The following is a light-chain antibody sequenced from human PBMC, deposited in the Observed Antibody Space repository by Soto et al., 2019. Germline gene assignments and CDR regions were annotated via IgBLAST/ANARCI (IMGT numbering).Light chain of an antibody. CDR3: HQTYSSPGT. CDR2: GAS. V-gene: IGKV1-39*01. CDR1: QSIDRY. Sequence: DIHMIQSPSSLSASVGDRVMITCRASQSIDRYLSWYLEKPGKAPKLLIFGASSLQSGVPSRFSGSGSGTHFTLPISSLQPADFGSYYCHQTYSSPGTFGQWTKLEIK. J-gene: IGKJ1*01.